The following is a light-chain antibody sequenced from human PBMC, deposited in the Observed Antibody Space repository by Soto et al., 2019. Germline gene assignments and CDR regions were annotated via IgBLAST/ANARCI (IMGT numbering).Light chain of an antibody. Sequence: AIQMTHSPSSLSASVGDRVTITCRASQGIRNDLAWYQQKPGKAPKLLIYAASSLQSGVPSRFSGSGSGTDFTLTINSLQPEDFATYYCLQDYGYPRTFGQGTKVEI. CDR2: AAS. J-gene: IGKJ1*01. V-gene: IGKV1-6*01. CDR1: QGIRND. CDR3: LQDYGYPRT.